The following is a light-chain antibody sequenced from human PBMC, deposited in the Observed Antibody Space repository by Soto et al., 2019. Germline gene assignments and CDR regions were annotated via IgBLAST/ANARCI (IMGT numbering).Light chain of an antibody. J-gene: IGKJ2*01. Sequence: EIVMTQSPATLSVSPGERATLSCRASQSINSDLAWYQQKPGQAPRLLIYGASTRATDIPASVSGSGSGPDFSLTISSLQSEDFAVYYCQQYNKWPPQYTFGQGTKLEIK. CDR1: QSINSD. V-gene: IGKV3-15*01. CDR3: QQYNKWPPQYT. CDR2: GAS.